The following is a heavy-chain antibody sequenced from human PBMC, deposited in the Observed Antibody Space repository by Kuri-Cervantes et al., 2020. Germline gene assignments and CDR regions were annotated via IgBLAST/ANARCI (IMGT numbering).Heavy chain of an antibody. D-gene: IGHD4-11*01. CDR1: GYTFTSYG. J-gene: IGHJ6*02. CDR3: ARLQRYYSYGMDV. Sequence: ASVKVSCKASGYTFTSYGISWVRQAPGQGLEWMGWISAYNGNTNYAQKVQGRVTMTTDTSTSTAYMELRSLRSEDTAVYYCARLQRYYSYGMDVWGQGTTVTVSS. CDR2: ISAYNGNT. V-gene: IGHV1-18*01.